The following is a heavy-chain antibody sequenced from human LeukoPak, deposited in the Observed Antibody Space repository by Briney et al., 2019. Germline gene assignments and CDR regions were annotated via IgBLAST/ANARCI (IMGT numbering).Heavy chain of an antibody. Sequence: GGSLRLSCVASTIGFRGYAMHWVRRAPGKGLEWVGSISHDGTVRYANSARGRFIISRDDSKSTLFLQMNSLRVEDTAMYYCTRVGLGVILGDAFDPWGQGMMATVSS. D-gene: IGHD3-3*01. V-gene: IGHV3-30*04. CDR1: TIGFRGYA. J-gene: IGHJ3*01. CDR2: ISHDGTVR. CDR3: TRVGLGVILGDAFDP.